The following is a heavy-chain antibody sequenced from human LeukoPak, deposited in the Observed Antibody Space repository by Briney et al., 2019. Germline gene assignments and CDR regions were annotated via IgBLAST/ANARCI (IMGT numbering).Heavy chain of an antibody. CDR3: AKDIYGSGSYVNSYYYYYYMDV. D-gene: IGHD3-10*01. Sequence: GGSLRLSCAASGFIFSSYGMHWVRQAPGKGLEWVAVISYDGSNKYYADSVKGRFTISRDNSKNTLYLQMNSLRAEDTAVYYCAKDIYGSGSYVNSYYYYYYMDVWGKGTTVTVSS. V-gene: IGHV3-30*18. CDR1: GFIFSSYG. CDR2: ISYDGSNK. J-gene: IGHJ6*03.